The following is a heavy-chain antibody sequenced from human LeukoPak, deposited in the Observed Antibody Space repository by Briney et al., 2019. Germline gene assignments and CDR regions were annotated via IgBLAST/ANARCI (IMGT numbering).Heavy chain of an antibody. CDR2: IYYSGST. CDR3: ARDRITMVRGVLD. Sequence: PSETLSLTCTVSGGSISSSSYYWGWIRQPPGKGLEWIGSIYYSGSTYYNPSLKSRVTISVDTSKNQFSLKLSSVTAADTAVYYCARDRITMVRGVLDWGQGTLVTVSS. J-gene: IGHJ4*02. CDR1: GGSISSSSYY. D-gene: IGHD3-10*01. V-gene: IGHV4-39*07.